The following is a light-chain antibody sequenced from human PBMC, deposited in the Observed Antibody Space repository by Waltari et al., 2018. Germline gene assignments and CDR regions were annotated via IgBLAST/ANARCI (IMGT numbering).Light chain of an antibody. CDR2: AAS. Sequence: EIVLTQSPGTLSLAPGERSTLSCRASQSVSRTLACYQQKPGQAPSLLIYAASTQATGIPDRFSGSGSGTDFSLTISRLEPEDFAVYYCQHYVRLPATFGQGTKVEIK. CDR1: QSVSRT. J-gene: IGKJ1*01. V-gene: IGKV3-20*01. CDR3: QHYVRLPAT.